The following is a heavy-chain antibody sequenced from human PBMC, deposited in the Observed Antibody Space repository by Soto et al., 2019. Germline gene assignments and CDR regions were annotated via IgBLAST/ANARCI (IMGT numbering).Heavy chain of an antibody. Sequence: GGSLSLSCAASGFTLSNYWMTWVRQAPGKGLEWVANINKDGSQKNYVDSVKGRFTISRDNSKNTLYLQMSSLSADDTAVYYCVKSRGGNNFDFFDWGQGALVTVSS. V-gene: IGHV3-7*01. CDR1: GFTLSNYW. CDR3: VKSRGGNNFDFFD. J-gene: IGHJ4*02. CDR2: INKDGSQK. D-gene: IGHD5-12*01.